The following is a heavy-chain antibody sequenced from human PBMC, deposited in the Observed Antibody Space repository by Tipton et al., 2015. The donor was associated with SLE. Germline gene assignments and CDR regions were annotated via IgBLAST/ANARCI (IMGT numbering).Heavy chain of an antibody. Sequence: SGVSFTYAWMTWVRQAPGKGLEWVGRLKSKTDGGTTDYAAPVKGRFTISRDDSKHTIYLQMNSLKTEDTGVYYCTTATPYEYCGANSCPDYWGQGTLVTVSS. CDR3: TTATPYEYCGANSCPDY. V-gene: IGHV3-15*01. J-gene: IGHJ4*02. D-gene: IGHD2-21*01. CDR1: GVSFTYAW. CDR2: LKSKTDGGTT.